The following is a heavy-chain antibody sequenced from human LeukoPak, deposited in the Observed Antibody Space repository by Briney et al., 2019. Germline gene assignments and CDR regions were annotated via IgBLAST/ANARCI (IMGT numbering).Heavy chain of an antibody. D-gene: IGHD6-13*01. CDR2: INLDGSER. CDR1: GFTFSGHS. Sequence: GGSLRLSCVASGFTFSGHSMTWVRQAPGKGLEWVANINLDGSERFYVDFVKGRFTISRDNADNSMYLQMNSLRAEDTAVYYCGRVIAGAIDCWGQGTLVTVSS. CDR3: GRVIAGAIDC. V-gene: IGHV3-7*01. J-gene: IGHJ4*02.